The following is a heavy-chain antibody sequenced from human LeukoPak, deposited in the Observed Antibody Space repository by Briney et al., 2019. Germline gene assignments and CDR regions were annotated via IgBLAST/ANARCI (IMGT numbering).Heavy chain of an antibody. CDR1: GDSMSSYF. V-gene: IGHV4-4*07. CDR2: VYASGGT. Sequence: SETLSLTCSVSGDSMSSYFWSWIRQSAGKGLEWIGRVYASGGTRYNPSLKSRVTMSVDTSKNQFSLRLTSVTAADTAVYYCARTTGFAVAGGYYFDYWGQGILVTVSS. J-gene: IGHJ4*02. CDR3: ARTTGFAVAGGYYFDY. D-gene: IGHD6-19*01.